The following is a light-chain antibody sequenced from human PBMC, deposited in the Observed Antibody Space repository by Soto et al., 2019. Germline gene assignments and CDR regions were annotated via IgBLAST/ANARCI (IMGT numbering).Light chain of an antibody. V-gene: IGKV3-11*01. CDR1: QSVSSSY. CDR2: DAS. Sequence: EIVLTQSPGTLSLSPGERATLSCRASQSVSSSYLAWYQKKPGQAPRLLIYDASNRATGIPARFSGSGSGTDFNLTISSLEPEDFAVYYCQQRSNWTLTFGGGTKVDIK. CDR3: QQRSNWTLT. J-gene: IGKJ4*01.